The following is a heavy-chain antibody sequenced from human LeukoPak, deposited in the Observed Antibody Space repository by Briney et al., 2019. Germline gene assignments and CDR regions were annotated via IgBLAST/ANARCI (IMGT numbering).Heavy chain of an antibody. D-gene: IGHD3-22*01. CDR1: GFTFSDHY. CDR2: SRDKANRYTT. V-gene: IGHV3-72*01. Sequence: GGSLRLSCAVSGFTFSDHYMDWVRQAPGKGLEWIGRSRDKANRYTTEYAASVKDRFTISRDESKNLLYLQMNSLKVEDTAVYYYARRGNRDSRGYYLDSDYWGQGNLVTVSS. CDR3: ARRGNRDSRGYYLDSDY. J-gene: IGHJ4*02.